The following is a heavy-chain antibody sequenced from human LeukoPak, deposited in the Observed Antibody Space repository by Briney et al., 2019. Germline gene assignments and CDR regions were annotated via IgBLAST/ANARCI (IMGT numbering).Heavy chain of an antibody. D-gene: IGHD3-10*01. CDR2: ISNDGSNK. CDR1: GFTFSSYA. V-gene: IGHV3-30*18. J-gene: IGHJ4*02. Sequence: GGSLRLSCAASGFTFSSYAMSWVRQAPGKGLEWVAVISNDGSNKYYADSVKGRFTISRDNSKNTLYLQMNSLRAEDTAVYYCAKDDRYYGSGSYPPYYFDYWGQGTLVTVSS. CDR3: AKDDRYYGSGSYPPYYFDY.